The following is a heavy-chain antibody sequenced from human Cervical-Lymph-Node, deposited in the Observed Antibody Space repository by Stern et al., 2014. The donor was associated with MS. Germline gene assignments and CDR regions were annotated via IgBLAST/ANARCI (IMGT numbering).Heavy chain of an antibody. CDR2: IIPILGTE. J-gene: IGHJ6*02. CDR3: ARGNQFASDDPDSYHYAMDV. V-gene: IGHV1-69*06. CDR1: GGIFSTYG. Sequence: QVQLVQSGAEVKKPGSSVKVSCKTSGGIFSTYGITWVRQAPGHGLEWVGGIIPILGTESYAQRFEARLTISADKSTNTVYLELSRLRSEDTAMYYCARGNQFASDDPDSYHYAMDVWGRGTKVTVSS. D-gene: IGHD1-1*01.